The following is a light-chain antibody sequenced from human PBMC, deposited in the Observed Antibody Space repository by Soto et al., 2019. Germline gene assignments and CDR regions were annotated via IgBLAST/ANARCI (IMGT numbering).Light chain of an antibody. CDR3: QQNADFPHT. CDR2: DAS. Sequence: DIQMTQSPSSLSASVGDTVTITCQASQDIGNDLKWYQQKPGKAPTLLIYDASDLEAGVSSKFSGSGSGTDFTFTINYLQPEDFATYYCQQNADFPHTFGLGTKLEIK. V-gene: IGKV1-33*01. J-gene: IGKJ2*01. CDR1: QDIGND.